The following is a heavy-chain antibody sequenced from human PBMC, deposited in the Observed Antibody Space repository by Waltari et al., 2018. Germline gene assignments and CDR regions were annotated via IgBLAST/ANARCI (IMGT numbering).Heavy chain of an antibody. CDR2: IDTDGRVTT. D-gene: IGHD4-4*01. V-gene: IGHV3-74*01. J-gene: IGHJ4*02. CDR3: ARDLRGNYDY. CDR1: GYPFSSYW. Sequence: EVQLVESGGGLVQPGGSLSLPCAASGYPFSSYWMHWVRQVPGKGLLWVSRIDTDGRVTTNYADSVKGRFTISRDNAKNTLYLQMNSLRPEDTAVYYCARDLRGNYDYWGQGILVIVSS.